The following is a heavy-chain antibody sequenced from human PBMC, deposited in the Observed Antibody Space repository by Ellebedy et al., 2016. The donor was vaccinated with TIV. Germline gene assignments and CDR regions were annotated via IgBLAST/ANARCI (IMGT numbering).Heavy chain of an antibody. CDR3: ARGYCTGLPCSA. J-gene: IGHJ5*02. D-gene: IGHD2-8*02. Sequence: GGSLRLXXSASGFTFRTHAMHYVRQAPGKGLEYVATIGTNGATKHFADSVKGRFTISRDSSTNTLYLQMNSLRAEDTAIYYCARGYCTGLPCSAWGQGTLVTVSS. CDR1: GFTFRTHA. V-gene: IGHV3-64*04. CDR2: IGTNGATK.